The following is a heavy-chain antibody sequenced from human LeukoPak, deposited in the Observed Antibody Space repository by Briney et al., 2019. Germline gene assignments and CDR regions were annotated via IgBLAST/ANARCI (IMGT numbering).Heavy chain of an antibody. D-gene: IGHD2-2*01. CDR3: VRECSSTSCPFDY. CDR2: INAGNGNT. CDR1: GYTFTSYA. V-gene: IGHV1-3*01. Sequence: ASVKVSCKASGYTFTSYAMHWVRQAPGQRLEWMGWINAGNGNTKYSQKFQGRVTITRDTSASTAYMELSSLRSEDTAVYYCVRECSSTSCPFDYWGQGTLVTVSS. J-gene: IGHJ4*02.